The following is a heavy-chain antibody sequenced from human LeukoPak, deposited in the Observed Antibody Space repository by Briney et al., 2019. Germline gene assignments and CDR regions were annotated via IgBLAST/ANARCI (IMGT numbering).Heavy chain of an antibody. V-gene: IGHV4-61*02. CDR3: ARRASRLNWIDP. CDR2: IFTSGST. J-gene: IGHJ5*02. CDR1: GGSISSGDCY. Sequence: SQTLSLTCTVSGGSISSGDCYWSWIRQPAGKGLEWIGRIFTSGSTNYNPSLKSRVTISLDTSKNQFSLKLSSVTAADTAVYYCARRASRLNWIDPWGQGTLVTVSS.